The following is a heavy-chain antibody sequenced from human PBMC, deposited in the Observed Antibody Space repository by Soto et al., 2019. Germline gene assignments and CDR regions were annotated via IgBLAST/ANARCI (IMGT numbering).Heavy chain of an antibody. CDR2: ISSSSSYI. CDR3: ASLSGDSDFWSGYSILRLGYGMDL. Sequence: GGSLRLSCSASGFTFSSYSMNWVRQAPGKGLQWVSSISSSSSYIYYADSVKGRFTISRDNAKNSLYLQMNSLRAEDTAVYYCASLSGDSDFWSGYSILRLGYGMDLWGQGTTVTVSS. D-gene: IGHD3-3*01. CDR1: GFTFSSYS. V-gene: IGHV3-21*01. J-gene: IGHJ6*02.